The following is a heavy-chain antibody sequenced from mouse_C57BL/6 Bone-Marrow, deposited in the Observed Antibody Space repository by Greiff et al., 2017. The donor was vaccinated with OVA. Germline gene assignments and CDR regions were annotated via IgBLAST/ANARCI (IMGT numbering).Heavy chain of an antibody. CDR2: IYPGGGYT. V-gene: IGHV1-63*01. CDR3: ARSRDGYYWYFDV. CDR1: GYTFTNYW. Sequence: LVESGAELVRPGTSVKMSCKASGYTFTNYWIGWAKQRPGHGLEWIGDIYPGGGYTNYNEKFKGKATLTADKSSSTAYMQFSSLTSEDSAIYYCARSRDGYYWYFDVWGTGTTVTVSS. D-gene: IGHD2-3*01. J-gene: IGHJ1*03.